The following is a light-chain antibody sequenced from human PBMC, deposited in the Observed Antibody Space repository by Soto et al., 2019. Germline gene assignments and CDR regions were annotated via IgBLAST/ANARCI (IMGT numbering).Light chain of an antibody. V-gene: IGLV2-14*03. Sequence: QSALTQPASVSGSPGQSITISCTGTSSVIGGYNYVSWYQQHPGKAPKLIINYVTNRPSGVSNRFSGSKSGNTASLTISGLQADDEGDYYCSSYTSTASYVFGTGTKLTVL. J-gene: IGLJ1*01. CDR1: SSVIGGYNY. CDR2: YVT. CDR3: SSYTSTASYV.